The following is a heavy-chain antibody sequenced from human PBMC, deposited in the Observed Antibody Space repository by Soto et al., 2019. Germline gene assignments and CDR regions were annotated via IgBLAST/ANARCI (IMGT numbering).Heavy chain of an antibody. CDR2: VSHDGRNT. J-gene: IGHJ4*02. Sequence: VQLVESGGGVVQPGRSLRLSCAASGFTFSDYAMHWVRQAPGKGLEWVAVVSHDGRNTHYADSVKGRFTISRDSSKNTVSLEMTSLRAEATAVYYCANGGRQWLVTSDFNYWGQGALVTVSS. V-gene: IGHV3-30*18. CDR3: ANGGRQWLVTSDFNY. CDR1: GFTFSDYA. D-gene: IGHD6-19*01.